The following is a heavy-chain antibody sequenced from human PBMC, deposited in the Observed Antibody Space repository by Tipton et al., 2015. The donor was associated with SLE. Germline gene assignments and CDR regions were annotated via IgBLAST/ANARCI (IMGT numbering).Heavy chain of an antibody. J-gene: IGHJ4*02. D-gene: IGHD5-18*01. CDR1: GGSISSYY. CDR3: ARGPVDTGDY. Sequence: TLSLTCTVSGGSISSYYWSWIRQPPGKGLEWIGYIYYSGSTNCNPSLKSRVTISVDTSKNQFSLKLSSVTAADTAVYYCARGPVDTGDYWGQGTLVTVSS. V-gene: IGHV4-59*01. CDR2: IYYSGST.